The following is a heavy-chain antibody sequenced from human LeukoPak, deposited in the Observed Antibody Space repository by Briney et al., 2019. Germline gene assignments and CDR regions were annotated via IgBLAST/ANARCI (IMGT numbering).Heavy chain of an antibody. CDR1: GFTFSHYG. CDR2: IWSDGTNK. Sequence: PGGSLRLSCAASGFTFSHYGLHWVRQAPGKGLEWVAVIWSDGTNKYYTDSVKGRFTISRDDSMKTLYLQMDGLRAEDTAIYFCARDAQRGFDYSNSLQYWGQGSLVTVSA. J-gene: IGHJ4*02. CDR3: ARDAQRGFDYSNSLQY. D-gene: IGHD4-11*01. V-gene: IGHV3-33*01.